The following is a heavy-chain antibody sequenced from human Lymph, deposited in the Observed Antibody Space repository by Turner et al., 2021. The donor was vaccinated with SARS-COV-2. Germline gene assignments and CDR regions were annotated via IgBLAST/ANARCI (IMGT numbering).Heavy chain of an antibody. CDR1: GFPFHNYA. J-gene: IGHJ6*02. CDR3: ANLYPTVSWEFPYGMDV. D-gene: IGHD3-16*01. CDR2: ISGSGGST. Sequence: EVQLLESGVGLVQPGGSLRLSCAASGFPFHNYAMSWVRQAPGKGLEWVSTISGSGGSTYYADSVKGRFIISRDNSKNTLYRQMNSLRAEDTAVYYCANLYPTVSWEFPYGMDVWGQGTTVTVSS. V-gene: IGHV3-23*01.